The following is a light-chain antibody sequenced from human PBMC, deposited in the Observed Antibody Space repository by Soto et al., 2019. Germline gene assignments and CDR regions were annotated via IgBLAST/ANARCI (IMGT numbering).Light chain of an antibody. V-gene: IGLV2-8*01. CDR3: SSYTSSSLYV. J-gene: IGLJ1*01. CDR1: SSDVGAYNY. Sequence: QSVLTQPPSASGSPGQSVTISCTGTSSDVGAYNYVSWYQQRPGKAPKLMIYGVSKRPSGVPDRFSGSKSANTASLTVSGLQAEDEADYYCSSYTSSSLYVFGTGTKLTVL. CDR2: GVS.